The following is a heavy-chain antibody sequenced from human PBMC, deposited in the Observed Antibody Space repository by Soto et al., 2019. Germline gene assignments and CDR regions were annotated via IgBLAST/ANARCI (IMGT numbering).Heavy chain of an antibody. CDR2: IWYDGSNK. CDR1: GFTFSSYG. J-gene: IGHJ3*02. D-gene: IGHD4-17*01. V-gene: IGHV3-33*01. Sequence: GGSLRLSCAASGFTFSSYGMHWVRQAPGKGQEWVAVIWYDGSNKYYADSVKGRFTISRDNSKNTLYLQMNSLRAEDTAVYYCARDHDYGGNSIPDAFDIWGQGTMVTVSS. CDR3: ARDHDYGGNSIPDAFDI.